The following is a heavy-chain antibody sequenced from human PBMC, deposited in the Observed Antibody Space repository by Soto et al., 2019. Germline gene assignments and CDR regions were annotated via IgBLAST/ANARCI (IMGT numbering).Heavy chain of an antibody. J-gene: IGHJ5*02. CDR2: ISSSGSSI. Sequence: GGSLRLSCAASGFTFSTYSMNWVCQAPGKGLEWVSSISSSGSSIYYADSVKGRFTMSRDNAKNSLYLQMNSLRADDTAVYFCARDQLPPFVVPAPAFWFDPWGQGTLVTVSS. D-gene: IGHD2-2*01. V-gene: IGHV3-21*06. CDR3: ARDQLPPFVVPAPAFWFDP. CDR1: GFTFSTYS.